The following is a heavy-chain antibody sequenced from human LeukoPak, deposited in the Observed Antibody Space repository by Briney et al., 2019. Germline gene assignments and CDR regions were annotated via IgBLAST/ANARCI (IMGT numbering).Heavy chain of an antibody. J-gene: IGHJ6*03. V-gene: IGHV4-38-2*02. CDR1: SHSITNNYF. Sequence: PLETLSLTCTVSSHSITNNYFGWIRQSPGKGLEWIGSISQRQITYYSPSLRSRVTVSRETSNKQFSLRLTSVTAGDTAIYYCVSHETPYYYIDVWGKGTPVTISS. CDR2: ISQRQIT. CDR3: VSHETPYYYIDV.